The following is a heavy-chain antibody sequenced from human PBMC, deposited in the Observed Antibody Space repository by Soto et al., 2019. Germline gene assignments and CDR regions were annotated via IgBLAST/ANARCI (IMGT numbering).Heavy chain of an antibody. V-gene: IGHV4-59*01. J-gene: IGHJ4*02. D-gene: IGHD3-22*01. CDR3: ARSYDSSGRPRHYFDY. CDR1: GGSISSYY. CDR2: IYYSGST. Sequence: SETLSLTCTVSGGSISSYYWSWFRQPPGKGLEWIGYIYYSGSTNYNPSLKSRVTISVDTSKNQFSLKLSSVTAADTAVYYCARSYDSSGRPRHYFDYWGQGALVTVSS.